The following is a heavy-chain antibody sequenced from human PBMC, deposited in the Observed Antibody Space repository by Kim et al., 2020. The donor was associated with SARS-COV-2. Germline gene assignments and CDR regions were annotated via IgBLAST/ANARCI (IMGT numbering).Heavy chain of an antibody. J-gene: IGHJ6*03. V-gene: IGHV3-23*01. CDR1: GFTFSSYA. CDR2: ISGSGGST. D-gene: IGHD5-18*01. CDR3: AKASYSWPYYYMDV. Sequence: GGSLRLSCAASGFTFSSYAMSWVRQAPGKGLEWVSAISGSGGSTYYADSVKGRFTISRDNSKNTLYLQMNSLRAEDTAVYYCAKASYSWPYYYMDVWGKGTTVTVSS.